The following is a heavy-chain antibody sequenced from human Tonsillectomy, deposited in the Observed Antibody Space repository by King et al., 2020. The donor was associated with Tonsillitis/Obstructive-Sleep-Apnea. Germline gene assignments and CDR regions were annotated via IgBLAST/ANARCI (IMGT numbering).Heavy chain of an antibody. CDR2: ISSRATTI. J-gene: IGHJ6*02. Sequence: VQLVESGGGLVQPGGSLRLSCAASGFTFSSYEMTXVRQAPGKGLEWVSYISSRATTIYYADSVKGRFTISRDNAKNSLYLQMNSLRAEDTAVYYCARXGFYSYXYGMAVWGQXTTVTVS. CDR1: GFTFSSYE. CDR3: ARXGFYSYXYGMAV. D-gene: IGHD2-2*03. V-gene: IGHV3-48*03.